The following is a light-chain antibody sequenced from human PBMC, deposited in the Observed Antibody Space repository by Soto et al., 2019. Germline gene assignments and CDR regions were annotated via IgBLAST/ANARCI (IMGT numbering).Light chain of an antibody. CDR3: TSYTRDTALD. V-gene: IGLV2-14*01. CDR2: EVS. Sequence: ALTEPASVSASPGQSITISCTGTSSDVGTYNYVSWYQHHPGKAPKLIIYEVSNRPSGVSNRFSGSKSGSTASLTISGLQPEDEADYHCTSYTRDTALDFGTGTKVTVL. J-gene: IGLJ1*01. CDR1: SSDVGTYNY.